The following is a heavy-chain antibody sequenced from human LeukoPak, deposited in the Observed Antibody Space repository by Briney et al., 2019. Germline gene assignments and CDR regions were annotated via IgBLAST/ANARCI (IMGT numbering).Heavy chain of an antibody. CDR1: GGSISSGGYF. CDR2: IYYSSST. V-gene: IGHV4-31*03. Sequence: SETLSLTCTVSGGSISSGGYFWIWIRPHPGKGLEWFGYIYYSSSTYYNLSLKGRVTIAVAKSQYYFTLSLSSATAADAAICYCASVSYDTSLQHSGQSTLCTVSS. D-gene: IGHD2-2*01. CDR3: ASVSYDTSLQH. J-gene: IGHJ1*01.